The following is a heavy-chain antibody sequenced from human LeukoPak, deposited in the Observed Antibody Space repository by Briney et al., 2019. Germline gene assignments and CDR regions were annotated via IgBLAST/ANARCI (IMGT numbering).Heavy chain of an antibody. Sequence: KPGESLKISCQGSGYIFTSYWIGWVRQMPGKGLEWMGIIYPGDSDTRYSPSFQGQVTISADKSISTAYLQWSSLKASDTAMYYCARQVEYCSSTSCYNFQHWGQGTLVTVSS. J-gene: IGHJ1*01. CDR3: ARQVEYCSSTSCYNFQH. CDR2: IYPGDSDT. V-gene: IGHV5-51*01. D-gene: IGHD2-2*02. CDR1: GYIFTSYW.